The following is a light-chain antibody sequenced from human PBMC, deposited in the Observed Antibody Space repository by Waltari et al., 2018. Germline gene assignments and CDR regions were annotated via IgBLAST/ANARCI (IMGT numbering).Light chain of an antibody. CDR2: AVS. Sequence: QSALTQPASVSGSPGQSITISCTGTSSDVGYYKRVSWYQQHPGKAPKLMIYAVSKRPSGVSERFSGSKYGDMASLTISGLQPEDEAEYFCSSYAGSSKGVFGGGTKVTIL. J-gene: IGLJ2*01. CDR1: SSDVGYYKR. CDR3: SSYAGSSKGV. V-gene: IGLV2-23*02.